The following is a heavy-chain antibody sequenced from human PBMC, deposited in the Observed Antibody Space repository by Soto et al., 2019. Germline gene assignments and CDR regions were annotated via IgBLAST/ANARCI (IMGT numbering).Heavy chain of an antibody. CDR3: AKDLTRQLAYWLDP. Sequence: ASVKVSCKASGFSFTGYYIHWLRQAPGQGLEWMGWINAHSGGTEYAQKFQVRVTVTRDTSIATAYLTLTSLTSDDTALYYCAKDLTRQLAYWLDPWGQGTQVTVSS. D-gene: IGHD6-6*01. J-gene: IGHJ5*02. V-gene: IGHV1-2*02. CDR2: INAHSGGT. CDR1: GFSFTGYY.